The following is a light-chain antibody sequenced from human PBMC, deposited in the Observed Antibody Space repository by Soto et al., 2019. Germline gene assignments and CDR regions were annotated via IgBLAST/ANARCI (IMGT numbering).Light chain of an antibody. CDR2: VAS. V-gene: IGKV3-20*01. CDR3: QQYGSSPVT. J-gene: IGKJ1*01. CDR1: QSVSSSS. Sequence: EIVFTQSPGTLSLSPGERATLSCRASQSVSSSSLAWYQQRPGQAPKLLIYVASSRATGIPDRFSGSGSGTDFTLTISRLEPEDFAVYYCQQYGSSPVTFGQGTKVDIK.